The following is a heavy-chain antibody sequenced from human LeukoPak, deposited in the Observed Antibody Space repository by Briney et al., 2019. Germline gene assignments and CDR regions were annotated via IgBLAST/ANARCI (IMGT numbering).Heavy chain of an antibody. CDR3: AREGWTQRIILTGPPNWFDP. Sequence: SETLSLTCAVYGGSFSGYYWSWIRQPPGKGLEWIGEINHSGSTNYNPSLKSRVTISVDTSKNQFSLKLSSVTAADTAVYYCAREGWTQRIILTGPPNWFDPWGQGTLVTVSS. D-gene: IGHD3-9*01. J-gene: IGHJ5*02. CDR2: INHSGST. CDR1: GGSFSGYY. V-gene: IGHV4-34*01.